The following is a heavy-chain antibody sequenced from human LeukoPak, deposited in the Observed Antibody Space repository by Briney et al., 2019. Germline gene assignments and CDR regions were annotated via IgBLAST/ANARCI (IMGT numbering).Heavy chain of an antibody. CDR3: ATLMVRGVIITSDY. CDR1: GFTFSSYA. CDR2: ISGSGGST. J-gene: IGHJ4*02. Sequence: GGSLRLSCAASGFTFSSYAMSWVRQAPGKGREWVSAISGSGGSTYYADSVKGRFTISRDNSKNTLYLQMNSLRAEDTAVYYCATLMVRGVIITSDYWGQGTLVTVAS. V-gene: IGHV3-23*01. D-gene: IGHD3-10*01.